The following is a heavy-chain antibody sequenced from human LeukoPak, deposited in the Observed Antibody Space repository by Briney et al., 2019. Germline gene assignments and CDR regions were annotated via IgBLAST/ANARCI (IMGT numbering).Heavy chain of an antibody. V-gene: IGHV3-48*02. CDR1: GFTFSSYA. CDR3: ARDAYYGSGSSPFDY. D-gene: IGHD3-10*01. J-gene: IGHJ4*02. CDR2: ISSSGSTI. Sequence: GGSLRLSCAASGFTFSSYAMSWVRQAPGKGLEWVSYISSSGSTIYYADSVKGRFTISRDNAKNSLYLQMNSLRDEDTAVYYCARDAYYGSGSSPFDYWGQGTLVTVSS.